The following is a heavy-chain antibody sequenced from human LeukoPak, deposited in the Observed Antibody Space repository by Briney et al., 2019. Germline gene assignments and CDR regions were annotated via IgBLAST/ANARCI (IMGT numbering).Heavy chain of an antibody. CDR1: GFTFSSYW. D-gene: IGHD3-22*01. J-gene: IGHJ4*02. Sequence: GGSPRLSCAASGFTFSSYWMSWVRQAPGKGLEWVANIKQDGSEKYYVDSVKGRFTISRDNAKNSLYLQMNSLRAEDTAVYYCARDRYYYYDSSGYGYWGQGTLVTVSS. CDR3: ARDRYYYYDSSGYGY. CDR2: IKQDGSEK. V-gene: IGHV3-7*01.